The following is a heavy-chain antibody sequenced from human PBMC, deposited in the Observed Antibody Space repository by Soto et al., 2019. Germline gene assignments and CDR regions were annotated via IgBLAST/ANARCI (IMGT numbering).Heavy chain of an antibody. V-gene: IGHV4-4*07. J-gene: IGHJ6*02. CDR2: IYASGST. CDR1: GGSISSYY. Sequence: LSLTCTVSGGSISSYYWSWIRQPAGKGLEWIGRIYASGSTNYNPSLKSRVTMSVDTSKNQFSLNLSSVTAADTAVYFCARIDYSRQPTPYYYAMDVWGQGTTVTVSS. CDR3: ARIDYSRQPTPYYYAMDV. D-gene: IGHD4-4*01.